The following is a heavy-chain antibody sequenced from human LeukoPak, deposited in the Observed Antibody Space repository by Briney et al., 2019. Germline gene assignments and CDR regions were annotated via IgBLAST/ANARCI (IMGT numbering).Heavy chain of an antibody. CDR1: GFNFRIYS. CDR2: ISSSITSI. J-gene: IGHJ4*02. V-gene: IGHV3-48*04. Sequence: GGSLRLSCAASGFNFRIYSMNGVRQAPGKGREGVSYISSSITSIYYADSVKGRFTISRDNAENSLYLQMNRLRAEDTAVYYCARERTFGDGYNGRFLYWGQGTLVTVYS. D-gene: IGHD5-24*01. CDR3: ARERTFGDGYNGRFLY.